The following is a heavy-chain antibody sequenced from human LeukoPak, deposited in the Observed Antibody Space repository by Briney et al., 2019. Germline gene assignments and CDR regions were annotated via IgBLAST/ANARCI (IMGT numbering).Heavy chain of an antibody. Sequence: PGGSLRLSCAASGFTFSSYSMSWVRQAPGKGLEWVSYISSSSSTIYYADSVKGRFTISRDNAKNSLYLQMNSLRAEDTAVYYCARGSYSSSSYIWFDPWGQGTLVTVSS. V-gene: IGHV3-48*04. J-gene: IGHJ5*02. CDR2: ISSSSSTI. CDR1: GFTFSSYS. CDR3: ARGSYSSSSYIWFDP. D-gene: IGHD6-13*01.